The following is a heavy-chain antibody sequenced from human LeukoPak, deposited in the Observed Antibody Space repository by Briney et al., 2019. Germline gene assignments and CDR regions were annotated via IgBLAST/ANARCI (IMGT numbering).Heavy chain of an antibody. CDR2: ISGSGGST. Sequence: GGSLRLSCAASGFSFSSYAMSWVRQAPGKGLEWVSAISGSGGSTYYADSVKGRFTISRDNSKNTLYLQMNSLRAEDTAVYYCAKDWSYSSSWSDYWGQGTLVTVSS. V-gene: IGHV3-23*01. D-gene: IGHD6-13*01. CDR1: GFSFSSYA. J-gene: IGHJ4*02. CDR3: AKDWSYSSSWSDY.